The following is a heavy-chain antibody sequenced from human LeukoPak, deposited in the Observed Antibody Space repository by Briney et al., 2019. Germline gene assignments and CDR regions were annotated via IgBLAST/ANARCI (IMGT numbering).Heavy chain of an antibody. Sequence: GGSLRLSCAASGFSFSNYWMHWVRQAPGKGLVWVSRVNSDGSITTYADSVKGRFTISRDNAKNALYLQMNSLRAEDTAVYYCARPGDGFDYWGQGTLVTVSS. D-gene: IGHD3-10*01. V-gene: IGHV3-74*01. CDR2: VNSDGSIT. J-gene: IGHJ4*02. CDR1: GFSFSNYW. CDR3: ARPGDGFDY.